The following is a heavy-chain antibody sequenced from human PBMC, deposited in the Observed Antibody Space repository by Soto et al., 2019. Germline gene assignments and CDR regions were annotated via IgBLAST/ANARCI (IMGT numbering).Heavy chain of an antibody. CDR2: INPSGGST. J-gene: IGHJ1*01. Sequence: ASVKVSCKASGYTFTSYDINWVRQATGQGLEWMGWINPSGGSTSYAQKFQGRVTMTRDTSTSTVYMELSSLRSEDTAVYYCGRVLDHEYSQHWGKGTLVTVPS. CDR3: GRVLDHEYSQH. CDR1: GYTFTSYD. V-gene: IGHV1-46*01. D-gene: IGHD2-2*02.